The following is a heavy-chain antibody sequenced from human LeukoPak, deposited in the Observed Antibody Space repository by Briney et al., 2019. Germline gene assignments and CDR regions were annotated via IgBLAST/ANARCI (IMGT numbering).Heavy chain of an antibody. CDR1: RFTFSSYA. CDR3: AKDNYYGSGSYYR. D-gene: IGHD3-10*01. V-gene: IGHV3-23*01. J-gene: IGHJ5*02. Sequence: PGGSLRLSCAASRFTFSSYAMSWVRQAPGKGLEWVSAISGSGGSTYYADSVKGRFTISRDNSKNTLYLQMNSLRAEDTAVYYCAKDNYYGSGSYYRWGQGTLVTVSS. CDR2: ISGSGGST.